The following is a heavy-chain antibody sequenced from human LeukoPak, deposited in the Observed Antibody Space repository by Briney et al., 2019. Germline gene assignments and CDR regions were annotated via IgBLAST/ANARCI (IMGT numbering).Heavy chain of an antibody. Sequence: SETLSLTCAVSGYSISSGYYWGWIRQPPGKGLEWIGSIYHSRSTYYNPSLKSRVTISVDTSKNQFSLKLSSVTAADTAVYYCARAMVRGIWFDPWGQGTLVTVSS. J-gene: IGHJ5*02. CDR3: ARAMVRGIWFDP. CDR2: IYHSRST. V-gene: IGHV4-38-2*01. D-gene: IGHD3-10*01. CDR1: GYSISSGYY.